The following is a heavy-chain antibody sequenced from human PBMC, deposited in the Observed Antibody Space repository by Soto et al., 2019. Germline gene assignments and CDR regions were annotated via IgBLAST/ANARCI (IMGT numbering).Heavy chain of an antibody. D-gene: IGHD6-6*01. CDR3: AKDIRADRTSSNFYFFSGLYV. CDR1: VFTFRTYG. CDR2: ISNNGINK. V-gene: IGHV3-30*18. J-gene: IGHJ6*02. Sequence: GPSLRLSCAASVFTFRTYGMHWARQPPGKGLEWLAVISNNGINKYYADSVKGRFTISRHKSRDTLFLQMNSLRGEDTAIYYCAKDIRADRTSSNFYFFSGLYVWGQGTRVTVSS.